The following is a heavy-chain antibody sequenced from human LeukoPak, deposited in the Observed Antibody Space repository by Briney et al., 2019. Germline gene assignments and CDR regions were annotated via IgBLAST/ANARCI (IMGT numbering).Heavy chain of an antibody. V-gene: IGHV3-30*02. D-gene: IGHD5-18*01. Sequence: PGGSLRLSCAASGFTFSSYGMHWVRQAPGKGLEWVAFTRDDGSNKYYADSVKGRFTISRDNSKNTLYLKMNSLRAEDTAVYYCAKDPWIPLWLGRSFDYWGQGTLVTVSS. CDR1: GFTFSSYG. J-gene: IGHJ4*02. CDR3: AKDPWIPLWLGRSFDY. CDR2: TRDDGSNK.